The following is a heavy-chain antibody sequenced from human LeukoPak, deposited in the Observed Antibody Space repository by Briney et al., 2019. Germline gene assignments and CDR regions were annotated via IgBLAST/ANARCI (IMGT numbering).Heavy chain of an antibody. D-gene: IGHD3-10*01. CDR2: ISGSGGST. J-gene: IGHJ4*02. CDR1: GFTFSSYG. CDR3: AKDSDYYGSGSSVDY. V-gene: IGHV3-23*01. Sequence: GGSLRLSCAASGFTFSSYGMSWVRQAPGKGLEWVSAISGSGGSTYVADSVKGRFTFSRDNSKNTLYLQMNSLRAEDTAVYYCAKDSDYYGSGSSVDYWGQGTLVTVSS.